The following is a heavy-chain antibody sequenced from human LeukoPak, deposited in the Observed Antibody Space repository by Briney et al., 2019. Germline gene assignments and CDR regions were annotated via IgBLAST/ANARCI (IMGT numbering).Heavy chain of an antibody. D-gene: IGHD3-16*01. Sequence: SETLSLTCAVYGGSFSGYYWSWIRQPPGKGLEWIGEINHSGGTNYNPSLKSRVTISVDTSKNQFSLKLSSVTAADTAVYYCARAQLGKFDPWGQGTLVTVSS. CDR1: GGSFSGYY. J-gene: IGHJ5*02. CDR2: INHSGGT. CDR3: ARAQLGKFDP. V-gene: IGHV4-34*01.